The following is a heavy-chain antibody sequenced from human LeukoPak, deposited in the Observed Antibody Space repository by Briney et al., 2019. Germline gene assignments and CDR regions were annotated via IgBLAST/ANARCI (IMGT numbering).Heavy chain of an antibody. J-gene: IGHJ4*02. V-gene: IGHV3-33*01. CDR3: VRDPPSSSWSFDY. CDR2: IWYDGSNK. CDR1: RFIFKTYA. Sequence: GGSLRLSCAASRFIFKTYAMHWVRQAPGKGLEWVTMIWYDGSNKYYGDSVKGRFTISRDNSKNTVYLQMNSLRVEDTAVYYCVRDPPSSSWSFDYWGQGALVTVSS. D-gene: IGHD6-13*01.